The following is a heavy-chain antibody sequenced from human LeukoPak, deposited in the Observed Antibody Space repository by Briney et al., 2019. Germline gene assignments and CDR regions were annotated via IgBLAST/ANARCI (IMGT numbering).Heavy chain of an antibody. V-gene: IGHV3-7*01. J-gene: IGHJ4*02. CDR3: AREDSSGWYRYLPYYFDY. CDR1: GFTFSSYW. CDR2: IKQDGSET. Sequence: PGGSLRLSCAASGFTFSSYWMSWVRQAPGKGLEWVANIKQDGSETYYVDSVKGRFTISRDNAKNSLYLQMNSLRAEDTAVYYCAREDSSGWYRYLPYYFDYWGQGTLVTVSS. D-gene: IGHD6-19*01.